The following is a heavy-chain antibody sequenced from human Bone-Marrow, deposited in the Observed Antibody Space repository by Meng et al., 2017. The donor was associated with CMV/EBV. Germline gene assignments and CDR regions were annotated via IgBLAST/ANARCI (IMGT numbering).Heavy chain of an antibody. CDR1: GFTFSSYG. CDR2: IRYDGSNK. J-gene: IGHJ6*02. V-gene: IGHV3-30*02. Sequence: GESLKISCAASGFTFSSYGMHWVRQAPGKGLEWVAFIRYDGSNKYYADSVKGRFTISRDNSKNTLYLQMNSLRAEDTAVYYCAKMPGTTGRGYYYYGMDVWGQGTTVTFSS. CDR3: AKMPGTTGRGYYYYGMDV. D-gene: IGHD1-7*01.